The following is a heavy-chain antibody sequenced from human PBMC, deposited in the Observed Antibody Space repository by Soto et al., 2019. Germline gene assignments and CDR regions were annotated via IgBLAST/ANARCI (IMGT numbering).Heavy chain of an antibody. Sequence: QLQLVQSGAEVKEPGSAVKVSCKAPADSFSSYGISWVRQAPGQGLEWLGGSIPIFGTTNYAEKFQCRVTLTADESTNTAYMELSSLRSEDTALYYCARVFPDGWVEPGVVRGYLDTWGRGTLVTVSS. CDR2: SIPIFGTT. D-gene: IGHD3-3*01. J-gene: IGHJ4*02. CDR1: ADSFSSYG. CDR3: ARVFPDGWVEPGVVRGYLDT. V-gene: IGHV1-69*01.